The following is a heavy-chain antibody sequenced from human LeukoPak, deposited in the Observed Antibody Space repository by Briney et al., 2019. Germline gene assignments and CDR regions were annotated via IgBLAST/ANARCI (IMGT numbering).Heavy chain of an antibody. CDR1: GDSVSSNSAT. J-gene: IGHJ4*02. CDR2: TYCRSKWYT. D-gene: IGHD5-18*01. V-gene: IGHV6-1*01. CDR3: ARIRAYTYGLDY. Sequence: SQTLSLTCAISGDSVSSNSATWHWIRQSPSRGLEWLGRTYCRSKWYTDYALSVKSRITITPDTSKNHFSLQLNSVTPDDTAVYYCARIRAYTYGLDYWGQGALVTVSS.